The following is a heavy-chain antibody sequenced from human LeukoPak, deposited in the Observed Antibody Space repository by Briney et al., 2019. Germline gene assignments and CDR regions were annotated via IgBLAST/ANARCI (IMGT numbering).Heavy chain of an antibody. Sequence: SVKVSCKASEYTFTSYDINWVRQAPGQGLELMGWMNPTTGNTGYAQKFQGRVTMTRDTSKNTAYMELRSLGSQDPAVSLCARLSQTPDSSDAGRYYPLAYWGQGTRVIVSS. CDR1: EYTFTSYD. D-gene: IGHD3-10*01. CDR3: ARLSQTPDSSDAGRYYPLAY. CDR2: MNPTTGNT. J-gene: IGHJ4*02. V-gene: IGHV1-8*01.